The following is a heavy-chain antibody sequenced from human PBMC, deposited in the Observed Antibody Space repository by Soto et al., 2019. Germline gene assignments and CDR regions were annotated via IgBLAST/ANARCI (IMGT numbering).Heavy chain of an antibody. Sequence: PGGSLRLSCAASGFTFRNHWMHWDRQAPGKGLVWVSHINNDGSGTTYADSVKGRFTISRDNAENTIYLQLNSLRVEDTAVYYCTRDSSLSFDCWGQGALVTVSS. CDR3: TRDSSLSFDC. V-gene: IGHV3-74*01. J-gene: IGHJ4*02. CDR1: GFTFRNHW. CDR2: INNDGSGT.